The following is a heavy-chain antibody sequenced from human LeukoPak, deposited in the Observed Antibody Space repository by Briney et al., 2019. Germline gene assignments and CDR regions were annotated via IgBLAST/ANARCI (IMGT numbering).Heavy chain of an antibody. CDR1: GFTFSSYW. Sequence: PGGSLRLSCAASGFTFSSYWMPSVRQAPGKGLVWVSLINSAGSDTSYADSVKGRFTISRDNAKNTLYLQMNSLRAEDTAVYFCARDYCSGGSCFFNWGQGTLVTASS. V-gene: IGHV3-74*01. CDR2: INSAGSDT. J-gene: IGHJ4*02. CDR3: ARDYCSGGSCFFN. D-gene: IGHD2-15*01.